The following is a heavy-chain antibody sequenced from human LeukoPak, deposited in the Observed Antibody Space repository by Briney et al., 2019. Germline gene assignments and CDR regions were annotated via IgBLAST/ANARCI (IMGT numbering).Heavy chain of an antibody. V-gene: IGHV3-21*01. J-gene: IGHJ4*02. Sequence: GGSLRLSCAASGFTFSSYSMNWVRQAPGKGLEWVSSISSSSSYIYYADSVKGRFTISRDNAKNSLYLQMNSLRAEDTAVYYCARECSSWYWVFDYWGQGTLVTVSS. CDR2: ISSSSSYI. CDR3: ARECSSWYWVFDY. CDR1: GFTFSSYS. D-gene: IGHD6-13*01.